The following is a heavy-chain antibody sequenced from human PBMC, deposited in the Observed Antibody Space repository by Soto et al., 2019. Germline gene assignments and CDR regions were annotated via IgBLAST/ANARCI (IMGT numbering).Heavy chain of an antibody. D-gene: IGHD6-6*01. CDR3: SRKYYFDY. CDR2: IDTSAGST. Sequence: QVQLVQSGAEVKKHGASGKVSCTASGYALSTYYIHWVRQAPGQRLEWMGIIDTSAGSTTYAQKFQGRISMTRDTSTSTVYMELNSLRSEDTAVYYCSRKYYFDYWGKGTKVIVSS. J-gene: IGHJ4*02. V-gene: IGHV1-46*01. CDR1: GYALSTYY.